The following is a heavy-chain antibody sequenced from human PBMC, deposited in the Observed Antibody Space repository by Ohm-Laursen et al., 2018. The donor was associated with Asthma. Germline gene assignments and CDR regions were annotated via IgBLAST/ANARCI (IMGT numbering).Heavy chain of an antibody. CDR2: SGSGGST. V-gene: IGHV3-23*01. CDR3: ARIGPEWELPGREYSLHH. D-gene: IGHD1-26*01. J-gene: IGHJ1*01. Sequence: SLRLSCSASGFTIGSHAMNWVRQTPGKGLEWVSASGSGGSTYYADSVKGRFTISRDNSKNTLYLQMNSLRAEDTALYYCARIGPEWELPGREYSLHHWGEGALVTVSS. CDR1: GFTIGSHA.